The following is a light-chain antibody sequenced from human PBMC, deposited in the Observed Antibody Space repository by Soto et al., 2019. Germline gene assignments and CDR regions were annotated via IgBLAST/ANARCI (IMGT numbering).Light chain of an antibody. J-gene: IGKJ4*01. Sequence: DIQLTQSPSFLSASVGDRVTITCRASQGISSYLAWYQQKPGKAPKLLIYAASTLQSGVPSRFSGSGSGTEFTLTISSLQPEDFATYYCQQLNSLLTFGGETKVDIK. V-gene: IGKV1-9*01. CDR2: AAS. CDR1: QGISSY. CDR3: QQLNSLLT.